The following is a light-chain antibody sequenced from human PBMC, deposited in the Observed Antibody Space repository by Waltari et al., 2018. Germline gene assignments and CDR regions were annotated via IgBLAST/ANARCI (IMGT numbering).Light chain of an antibody. CDR3: LLSYSGARDWV. V-gene: IGLV7-46*01. J-gene: IGLJ3*02. CDR1: TGAVPSGHY. CDR2: DTI. Sequence: QAVVTQEPSLTVSPGGTVTLTCGSSTGAVPSGHYPYWLQPKPGQAPRTLLYDTITQHPGTPARFSGFLRGGKAALPLSGSQPEDEAEYDCLLSYSGARDWVFGGGTKLTVL.